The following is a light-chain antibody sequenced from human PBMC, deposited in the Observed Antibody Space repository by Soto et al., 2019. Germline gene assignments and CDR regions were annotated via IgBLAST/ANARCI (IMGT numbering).Light chain of an antibody. Sequence: DIQMTQSPSTLSASVGDRVTVTCRASQSINTWLAWYQQKPGKAPMLLIYDASSSQSGVPSRITGRGSGTEFTLIIMSLQSYEFATYFFHQYDTYSRTLVQGTKVDIK. V-gene: IGKV1-5*01. CDR2: DAS. CDR1: QSINTW. CDR3: HQYDTYSRT. J-gene: IGKJ1*01.